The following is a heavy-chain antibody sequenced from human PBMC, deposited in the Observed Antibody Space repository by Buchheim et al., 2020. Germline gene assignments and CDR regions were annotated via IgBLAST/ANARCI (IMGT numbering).Heavy chain of an antibody. D-gene: IGHD1-26*01. V-gene: IGHV3-21*01. J-gene: IGHJ5*01. CDR3: ARDIISSGSSDS. CDR2: ISSAGGYI. Sequence: EVQLVESGGGLVRPGGSRRLSCAASGFTFSNYGMTWIRQAPGKGLEWVSSISSAGGYIYYADSVKGRFTISRDNAKNALFLQMNNVRAEDTAVYICARDIISSGSSDSWGQGTL. CDR1: GFTFSNYG.